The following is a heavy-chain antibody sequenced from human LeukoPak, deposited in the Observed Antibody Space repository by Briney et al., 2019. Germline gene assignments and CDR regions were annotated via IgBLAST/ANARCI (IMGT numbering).Heavy chain of an antibody. CDR1: GGSISSYY. Sequence: SETLSLTCTVSGGSISSYYWSWIRQPPGKGLEWIGYIYYSGSTNYNPSLKSRVTISVDTSKNQFSLKLSSVTAADTAVYYCARGVTVAFHYYYMDVWGKGTTVTVSS. D-gene: IGHD2-21*01. V-gene: IGHV4-59*01. J-gene: IGHJ6*03. CDR3: ARGVTVAFHYYYMDV. CDR2: IYYSGST.